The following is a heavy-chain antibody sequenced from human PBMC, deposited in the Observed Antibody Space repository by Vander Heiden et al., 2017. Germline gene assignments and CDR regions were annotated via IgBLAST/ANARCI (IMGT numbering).Heavy chain of an antibody. D-gene: IGHD6-25*01. CDR1: GFTFGSYA. V-gene: IGHV3-23*01. J-gene: IGHJ4*02. Sequence: EVQLLESGGGLVQPGGSLRLSCAVSGFTFGSYAMTWVRQAPGKGLEWVAVVTTRGRSTYYADSVKGRFTISTDNSKNTVYLQMNSLRTEDTAIYYCAKGRGTYYDYWGQGTLVTVSS. CDR3: AKGRGTYYDY. CDR2: VTTRGRST.